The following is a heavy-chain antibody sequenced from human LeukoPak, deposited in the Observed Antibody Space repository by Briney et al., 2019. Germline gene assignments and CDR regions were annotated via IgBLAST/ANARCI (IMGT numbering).Heavy chain of an antibody. CDR2: IFPSGGEI. CDR3: RLYGSGSPDRVDYMDV. D-gene: IGHD3-10*01. V-gene: IGHV3-23*01. Sequence: GGSLRLSCAASGFTFSTFAMIWVRQPPGKGLEWVSSIFPSGGEIHYADSVRGRFTISRDNSKSTLSLQMNSLRAEDTAVYYCRLYGSGSPDRVDYMDVWGKGTTVTISS. J-gene: IGHJ6*03. CDR1: GFTFSTFA.